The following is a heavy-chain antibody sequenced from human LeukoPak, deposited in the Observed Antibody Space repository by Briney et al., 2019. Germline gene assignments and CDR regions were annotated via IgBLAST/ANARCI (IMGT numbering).Heavy chain of an antibody. J-gene: IGHJ5*02. CDR1: GGSISSYY. CDR2: IYTSGST. Sequence: SETLSLTCTVSGGSISSYYWSWIRQPAGKGLEWIGRIYTSGSTNYNPSLKSRVTMSVDMSKNQFSLKLSSVTAADTAVYYCARDKVVSADNWFDPWGQGTLVTVSS. V-gene: IGHV4-4*07. CDR3: ARDKVVSADNWFDP. D-gene: IGHD3-22*01.